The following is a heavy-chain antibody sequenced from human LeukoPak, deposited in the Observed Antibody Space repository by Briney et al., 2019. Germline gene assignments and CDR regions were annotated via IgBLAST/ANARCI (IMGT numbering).Heavy chain of an antibody. CDR1: GGSIRSSYYY. CDR3: ARLHGDYVEY. V-gene: IGHV4-39*01. J-gene: IGHJ4*02. CDR2: IYYSGST. Sequence: SETLSLTCTVSGGSIRSSYYYWGWIRQPPGKGLEWIGSIYYSGSTYYNPSLKSRVTISVDTSKNQFSLKLSSVTAADTAVYYCARLHGDYVEYWGQGTLVTVSS. D-gene: IGHD4-17*01.